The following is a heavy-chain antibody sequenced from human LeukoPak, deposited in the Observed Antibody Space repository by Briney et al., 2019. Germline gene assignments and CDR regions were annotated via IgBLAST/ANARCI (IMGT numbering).Heavy chain of an antibody. CDR3: ARSPSLTVGWLRRGNYYGMDV. V-gene: IGHV3-7*01. J-gene: IGHJ6*02. CDR2: IKQDGSEK. D-gene: IGHD5-12*01. Sequence: PGGSLRLSCAASGFTFSSYWMSWVRRAPGKGLEWVANIKQDGSEKYYVDSVKGRFTISRDNAKNSLYLQMNSLRAEDTAVYYCARSPSLTVGWLRRGNYYGMDVWGQGTTVTVSS. CDR1: GFTFSSYW.